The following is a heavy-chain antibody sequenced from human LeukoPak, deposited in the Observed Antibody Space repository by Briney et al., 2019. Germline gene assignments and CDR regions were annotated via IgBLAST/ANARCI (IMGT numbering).Heavy chain of an antibody. D-gene: IGHD3-9*01. V-gene: IGHV2-5*02. CDR1: GFSLSTSGVG. J-gene: IGHJ4*02. CDR3: AHKKLLRYFDWSTFDY. CDR2: IYWDDDK. Sequence: SGPTLVNPTQTLTLTCTFSGFSLSTSGVGVGWIRQPPGKALEWLALIYWDDDKRYSPSLKSRLTITKDTSKNQVVLTVTNMDPVDTATYYCAHKKLLRYFDWSTFDYWGQGTLVTVSS.